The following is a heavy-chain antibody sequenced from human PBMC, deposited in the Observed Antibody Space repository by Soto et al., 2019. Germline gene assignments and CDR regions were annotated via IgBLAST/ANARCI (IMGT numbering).Heavy chain of an antibody. CDR1: GFTFSSYG. Sequence: GGSLRLSCAASGFTFSSYGMHWVRQAPGKGLEWVAVIWYDGSNKYYADSVKGRFTISRDNSKNTLYLQMNSLRAEDTAVYYCARPVLRFLEWSANYFXYWGQGTLVTVSS. J-gene: IGHJ4*02. D-gene: IGHD3-3*01. CDR2: IWYDGSNK. CDR3: ARPVLRFLEWSANYFXY. V-gene: IGHV3-33*01.